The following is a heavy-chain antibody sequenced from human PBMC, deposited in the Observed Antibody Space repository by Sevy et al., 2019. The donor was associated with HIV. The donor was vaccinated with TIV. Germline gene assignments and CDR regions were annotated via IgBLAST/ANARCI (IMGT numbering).Heavy chain of an antibody. CDR2: ISAYNGNT. CDR1: GYTFTSYG. Sequence: ASVKVSCKASGYTFTSYGISWVRQAPGQGLEWMGWISAYNGNTNYAQKLQGRVTMTTDTSTSTAYMEVRNRRSDDTAVNYCAGEATVVSRCLEWSEVDAFDIWGQGTMVTVSS. V-gene: IGHV1-18*04. CDR3: AGEATVVSRCLEWSEVDAFDI. J-gene: IGHJ3*02. D-gene: IGHD3-3*01.